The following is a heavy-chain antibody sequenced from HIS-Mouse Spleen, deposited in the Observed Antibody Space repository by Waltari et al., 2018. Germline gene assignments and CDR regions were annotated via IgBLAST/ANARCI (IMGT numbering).Heavy chain of an antibody. Sequence: QVTLRESGPALVKSTQTLTLTCTFSGFSPSTSGMFVSWIRQPPGKALEWLARIDWDDDKYYSTSLKTRLTISKDTSKNQVVLTMTNMDPVDTATYYCARIAEGYSSGWYAFDYWGQGTLVTVSS. D-gene: IGHD6-19*01. V-gene: IGHV2-70*15. CDR1: GFSPSTSGMF. CDR3: ARIAEGYSSGWYAFDY. J-gene: IGHJ4*02. CDR2: IDWDDDK.